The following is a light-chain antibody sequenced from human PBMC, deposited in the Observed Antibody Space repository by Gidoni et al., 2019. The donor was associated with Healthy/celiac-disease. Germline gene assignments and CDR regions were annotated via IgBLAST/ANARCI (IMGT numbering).Light chain of an antibody. V-gene: IGKV3-15*01. Sequence: EIVMTQSPATLSVSPGERATLSCRASQRVSSNLAWYQQKPCQAPRLLIYGASTRATGIPARFSGSGSGTEFTLTISSLQSEDFAVYYCQQYNNWPPTRLTFGGGTKVEIK. CDR2: GAS. CDR1: QRVSSN. CDR3: QQYNNWPPTRLT. J-gene: IGKJ4*01.